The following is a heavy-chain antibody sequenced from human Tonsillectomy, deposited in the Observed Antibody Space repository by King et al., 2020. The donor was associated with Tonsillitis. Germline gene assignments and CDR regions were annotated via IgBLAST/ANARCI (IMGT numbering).Heavy chain of an antibody. CDR1: AFTFSSYI. V-gene: IGHV3-21*06. CDR3: ARLTTGNIGAWFDP. D-gene: IGHD1-1*01. CDR2: ITTTGTYT. Sequence: VQLVESGGGLVKPGGSLRLSCAASAFTFSSYIMNWVRQAPGKGLEWVSSITTTGTYTYYADSVKGRFTISRDNAKNLLYLQMNSLKAEDTAVYYCARLTTGNIGAWFDPWGQGTLVTVSA. J-gene: IGHJ5*02.